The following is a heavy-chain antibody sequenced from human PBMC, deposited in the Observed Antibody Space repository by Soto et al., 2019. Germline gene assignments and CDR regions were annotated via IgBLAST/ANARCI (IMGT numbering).Heavy chain of an antibody. Sequence: ASVKVSCKASGYTFTSYGISWVRQAPGQGLEWMGWISAYNGNTNYAQKLQGRVTMTTDTSTSTAYMELRSLRSDDTAVYYCARSSVTTVTHDAFDIWGQGTMVPSPQ. CDR3: ARSSVTTVTHDAFDI. D-gene: IGHD4-17*01. CDR1: GYTFTSYG. V-gene: IGHV1-18*01. J-gene: IGHJ3*02. CDR2: ISAYNGNT.